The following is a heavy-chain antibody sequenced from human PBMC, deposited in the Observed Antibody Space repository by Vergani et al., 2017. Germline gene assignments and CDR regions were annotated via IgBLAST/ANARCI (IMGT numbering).Heavy chain of an antibody. J-gene: IGHJ5*02. CDR3: AKDAYCSSTSCPSWFDP. V-gene: IGHV3-9*01. Sequence: EVQLVESGGGLVQPGRSLRLSCAASGFTFDDYAMHWVRQAPGKGLECVSGISWNSGSIGYADSVKGRFTISRDNAKNSLYLQMNSLRAEDTALYYCAKDAYCSSTSCPSWFDPWGQGTLVTVSS. D-gene: IGHD2-2*01. CDR2: ISWNSGSI. CDR1: GFTFDDYA.